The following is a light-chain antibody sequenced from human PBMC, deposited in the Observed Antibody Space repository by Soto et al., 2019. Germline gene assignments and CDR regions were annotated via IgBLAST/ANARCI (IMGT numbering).Light chain of an antibody. CDR2: KAS. Sequence: DLQMTQFPSTMSGSLGDRVTINCRASQTISSWLAWYQQKPGKAPKLLIYKASSLESGVPSRFSGSGSGTEFTLTISSLQPDDFATYYCQHYNSYSEAFGQGTKVDIK. J-gene: IGKJ1*01. CDR1: QTISSW. V-gene: IGKV1-5*03. CDR3: QHYNSYSEA.